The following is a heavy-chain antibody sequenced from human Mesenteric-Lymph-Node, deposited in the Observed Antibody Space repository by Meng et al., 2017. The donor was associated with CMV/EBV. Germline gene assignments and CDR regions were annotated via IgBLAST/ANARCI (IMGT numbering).Heavy chain of an antibody. Sequence: QGPVPQGGAGVLKPSETLSVTSAVYGGSFSGYYWNWIRQSPEKGLEWIGEINHSGSTTYNPSFTSRIIISVDTSTNQISLNMSSVTAADTAVYYCARGSSYDILTGYFDYWGQGALVTVSS. CDR2: INHSGST. CDR3: ARGSSYDILTGYFDY. J-gene: IGHJ4*02. CDR1: GGSFSGYY. D-gene: IGHD3-9*01. V-gene: IGHV4-34*01.